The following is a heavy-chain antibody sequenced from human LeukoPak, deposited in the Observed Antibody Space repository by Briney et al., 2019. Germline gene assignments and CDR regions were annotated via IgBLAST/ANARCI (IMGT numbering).Heavy chain of an antibody. J-gene: IGHJ4*02. CDR2: IYYSGNT. Sequence: SETLSLTCTVSGGSISSSSYNWAWIRQPPGKGREWIGTIYYSGNTYYNPSLKSRVTISVDTSKIQFSLKVSSVTATDTAVYYCARGSDWYNYWGQGTLVTVSS. V-gene: IGHV4-39*01. CDR3: ARGSDWYNY. CDR1: GGSISSSSYN. D-gene: IGHD6-19*01.